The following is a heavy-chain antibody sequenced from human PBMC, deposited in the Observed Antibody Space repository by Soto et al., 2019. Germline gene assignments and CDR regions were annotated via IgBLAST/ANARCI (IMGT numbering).Heavy chain of an antibody. CDR2: INHSGST. CDR3: ARSGYYDFWSGYYLGLTRFDY. D-gene: IGHD3-3*01. CDR1: GGSFSGYY. Sequence: SETLSLTCAVYGGSFSGYYWSWIRQPPGKGLEWIGEINHSGSTNYNPSLKSRVTISVDTSKNQFSLKLSSVTAADTAVYYCARSGYYDFWSGYYLGLTRFDYWGQGTLVTV. V-gene: IGHV4-34*01. J-gene: IGHJ4*02.